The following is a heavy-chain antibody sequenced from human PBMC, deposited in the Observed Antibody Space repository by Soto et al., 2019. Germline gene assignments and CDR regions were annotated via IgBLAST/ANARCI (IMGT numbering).Heavy chain of an antibody. CDR1: CGYISSGGYS. J-gene: IGHJ6*02. CDR2: IYYSGST. CDR3: ARVGITMVRGVITAPYYYGMDV. D-gene: IGHD3-10*01. V-gene: IGHV4-30-2*01. Sequence: SEMLSLTCAVSCGYISSGGYSWIWIRQPPGKGLEWIGYIYYSGSTYYNPSLKSRVTISVDTSKNQFSLKLSSVTAADTAVYYCARVGITMVRGVITAPYYYGMDVWGQGTTVTVSS.